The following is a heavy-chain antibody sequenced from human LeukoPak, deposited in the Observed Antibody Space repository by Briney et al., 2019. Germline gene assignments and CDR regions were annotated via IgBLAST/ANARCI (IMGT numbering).Heavy chain of an antibody. Sequence: GASVKVSCKASGYTFTNFGICWVRQAPGQGLEWMGWINTNAGNSTYAQGFTGRSVFSLDTSVRTAYLQISGLKAEDTAVYYCARRGYSSSWYYDSWGQGTLVTVSS. CDR3: ARRGYSSSWYYDS. J-gene: IGHJ4*02. CDR1: GYTFTNFG. V-gene: IGHV7-4-1*02. D-gene: IGHD6-13*01. CDR2: INTNAGNS.